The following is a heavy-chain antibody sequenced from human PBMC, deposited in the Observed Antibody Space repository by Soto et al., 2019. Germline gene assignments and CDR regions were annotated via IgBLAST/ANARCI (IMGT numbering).Heavy chain of an antibody. J-gene: IGHJ6*02. V-gene: IGHV4-31*03. CDR2: IYYSGST. CDR3: ARDDDSSGYYYYGMDV. CDR1: GGSISSGGYY. Sequence: PSETLSLTCTVSGGSISSGGYYWSWIRQHPGKGLEWIGYIYYSGSTYYNPSLKSRVTISVDTSKNQFSLKLSSVTAADTAVYYCARDDDSSGYYYYGMDVWGQGTTVTVSS. D-gene: IGHD3-22*01.